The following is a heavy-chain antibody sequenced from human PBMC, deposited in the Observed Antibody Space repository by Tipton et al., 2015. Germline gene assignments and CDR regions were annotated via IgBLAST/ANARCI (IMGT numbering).Heavy chain of an antibody. CDR1: GYSISSGYY. Sequence: TLSLTCDVSGYSISSGYYWGWIRQPPGKGLEWIGSIFHRGDTNYNPSLKSRLTISVDTSKNQFSLRLSSVTAADTAVYFCARTDALGHFDYWGLGTLVTVSS. CDR2: IFHRGDT. V-gene: IGHV4-38-2*01. J-gene: IGHJ4*02. D-gene: IGHD2-8*01. CDR3: ARTDALGHFDY.